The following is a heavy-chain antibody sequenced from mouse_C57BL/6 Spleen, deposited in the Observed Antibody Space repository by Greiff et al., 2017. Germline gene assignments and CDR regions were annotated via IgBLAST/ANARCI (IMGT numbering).Heavy chain of an antibody. CDR1: GFTFSSYA. CDR2: ISDGGSYT. J-gene: IGHJ4*01. CDR3: ARYYGSLYYAMDY. Sequence: EVKLVESGGGLVKPGGSLKLSCAASGFTFSSYAMSWVRQTPEKRLEWVATISDGGSYTYYPDNVKGRFTISRDNAKNNLYLQMSHLTSEDTAMYYCARYYGSLYYAMDYWGQGTSVTVSS. V-gene: IGHV5-4*03. D-gene: IGHD2-1*01.